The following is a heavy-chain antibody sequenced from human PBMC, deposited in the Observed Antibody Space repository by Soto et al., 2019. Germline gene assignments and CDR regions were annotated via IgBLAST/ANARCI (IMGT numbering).Heavy chain of an antibody. D-gene: IGHD3-3*01. V-gene: IGHV4-30-4*01. J-gene: IGHJ6*02. CDR3: ARVPRITIFGVVIAHKDGMDV. Sequence: SETLSLTCTVSGGSISSGDYYWSWIRQPPGKGLEWIGYIYYSGSTYYNPSLKSRVTISVDTSKNQFSLKLSSVTAADTAVYYCARVPRITIFGVVIAHKDGMDVWGQGTTVTVSS. CDR2: IYYSGST. CDR1: GGSISSGDYY.